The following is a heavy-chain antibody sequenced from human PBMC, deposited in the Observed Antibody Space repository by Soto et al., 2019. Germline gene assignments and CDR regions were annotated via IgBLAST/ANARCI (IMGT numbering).Heavy chain of an antibody. V-gene: IGHV1-18*01. CDR1: GGTFSSYT. CDR3: ASNYLYYYGSGNTNYYGMDV. Sequence: ASVKVSCKASGGTFSSYTISWVRQAPGQGLEWMGRIIPILGNTNYAQKLQGRVTMTTDTSTSTAYMELRSLRSDDTAVYYCASNYLYYYGSGNTNYYGMDVWGQGTTVTVSS. D-gene: IGHD3-10*01. J-gene: IGHJ6*02. CDR2: IIPILGNT.